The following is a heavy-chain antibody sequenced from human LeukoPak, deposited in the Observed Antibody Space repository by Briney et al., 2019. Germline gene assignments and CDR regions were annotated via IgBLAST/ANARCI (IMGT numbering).Heavy chain of an antibody. CDR3: AKEGAPSSAVSSLYYFDY. Sequence: QAGGSLRLSCAASGFTFSSYAMHWVRQAPGKGLEWVASDSVKGRFTISRDSLRAEDTAVYYCAKEGAPSSAVSSLYYFDYWGQGTLVTVSS. V-gene: IGHV3-30*02. CDR1: GFTFSSYA. J-gene: IGHJ4*02. D-gene: IGHD1-26*01.